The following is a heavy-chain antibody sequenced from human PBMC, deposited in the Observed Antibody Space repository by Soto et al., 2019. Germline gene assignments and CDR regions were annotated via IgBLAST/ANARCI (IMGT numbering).Heavy chain of an antibody. CDR1: GFTFDDYA. J-gene: IGHJ4*02. D-gene: IGHD6-19*01. Sequence: EVQLVESGGGLVQPGRSLRLSCAASGFTFDDYAMHWVRQAPGKGLEWVSGISWNSGSRGYADSVKGRFTISRDNAKNSLYLQMNSLRAEDTALYYCAKAPSIAVAVTTFDYCGQGTLVTVSS. CDR3: AKAPSIAVAVTTFDY. CDR2: ISWNSGSR. V-gene: IGHV3-9*01.